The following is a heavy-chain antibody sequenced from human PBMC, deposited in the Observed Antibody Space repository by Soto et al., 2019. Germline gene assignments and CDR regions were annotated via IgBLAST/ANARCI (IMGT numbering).Heavy chain of an antibody. D-gene: IGHD5-12*01. CDR3: ARDLVYSGYDYVSWFDP. CDR2: ISSSSSYI. Sequence: PGGSLRLSCAASGFTFSSYSMNWVRQAPGKGLEWVSSISSSSSYIYYADSVKGRFTISRDNAKNSLYLQMNSLRAEDTAVYYCARDLVYSGYDYVSWFDPWGQGTLVTVSS. V-gene: IGHV3-21*01. CDR1: GFTFSSYS. J-gene: IGHJ5*02.